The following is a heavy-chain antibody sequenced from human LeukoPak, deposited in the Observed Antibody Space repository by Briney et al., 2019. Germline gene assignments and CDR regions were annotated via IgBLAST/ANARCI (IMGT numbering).Heavy chain of an antibody. D-gene: IGHD3-22*01. Sequence: PSETLSLTCTVSGGPIYSYYWSWIRQTAGKGLEWIGRLYPGVSTDYNPSLKSRVTISVDTSEKQFALKLSAVTAADTAVYYCARMNFYDSTGYSPGHYMDVWGKGTTVTVSS. V-gene: IGHV4-4*07. J-gene: IGHJ6*03. CDR2: LYPGVST. CDR3: ARMNFYDSTGYSPGHYMDV. CDR1: GGPIYSYY.